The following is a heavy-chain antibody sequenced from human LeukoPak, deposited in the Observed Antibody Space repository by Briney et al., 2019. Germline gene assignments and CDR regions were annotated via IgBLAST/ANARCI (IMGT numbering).Heavy chain of an antibody. D-gene: IGHD2-8*01. CDR2: IYHSGST. V-gene: IGHV4-4*02. CDR3: VRVFTDAYYYGMDV. Sequence: SETLSLTCAVSGGSISSYYWWSWVRQTPGKGLEWIGEIYHSGSTNYNPSLKSRVTISVDKSKNQFSLKLSSVTAADTAVYYCVRVFTDAYYYGMDVWGQGTTVTVSS. CDR1: GGSISSYYW. J-gene: IGHJ6*02.